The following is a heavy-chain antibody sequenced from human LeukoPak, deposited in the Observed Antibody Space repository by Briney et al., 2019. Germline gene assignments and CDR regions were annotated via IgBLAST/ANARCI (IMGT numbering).Heavy chain of an antibody. CDR1: GFTFTSYA. V-gene: IGHV3-23*01. J-gene: IGHJ3*02. CDR2: ISSSGGST. Sequence: GGSLRLSCAASGFTFTSYAMSWVRQAPGKGLGWVPAISSSGGSTYYADSVKGRFTISRDNSKNTLYLQMNSLRAEDTAVYYCAKPNSGYTAFHIWGQGTMVTVSS. D-gene: IGHD3-22*01. CDR3: AKPNSGYTAFHI.